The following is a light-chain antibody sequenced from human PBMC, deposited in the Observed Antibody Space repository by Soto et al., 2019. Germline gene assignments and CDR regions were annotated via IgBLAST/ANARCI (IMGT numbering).Light chain of an antibody. CDR2: DVS. CDR1: SSDVGGYNY. Sequence: QSVLTQPASVSGSPGQSVTISCTGTSSDVGGYNYVSWYQQHPGKAPKLLIYDVSHRPSVVSSRFSGSKSGNTASLAISGLQAEDEADHYCSSYTSTNTLVIFGGGTKVTVL. CDR3: SSYTSTNTLVI. V-gene: IGLV2-14*03. J-gene: IGLJ2*01.